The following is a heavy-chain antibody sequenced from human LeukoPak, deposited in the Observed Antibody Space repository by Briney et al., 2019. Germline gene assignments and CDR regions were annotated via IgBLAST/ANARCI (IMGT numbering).Heavy chain of an antibody. V-gene: IGHV1-2*02. J-gene: IGHJ3*02. Sequence: GASVKVSCKASGYTFTGYYMHWVRQAPGQGLEWMGWINPNSGGTNYAQKLQGRVTMTTDTSTSTAYMELRSLRSDDTAVYYCARARSTPGYYDSSGYAFDIWGQGTMVTVSS. CDR3: ARARSTPGYYDSSGYAFDI. CDR1: GYTFTGYY. D-gene: IGHD3-22*01. CDR2: INPNSGGT.